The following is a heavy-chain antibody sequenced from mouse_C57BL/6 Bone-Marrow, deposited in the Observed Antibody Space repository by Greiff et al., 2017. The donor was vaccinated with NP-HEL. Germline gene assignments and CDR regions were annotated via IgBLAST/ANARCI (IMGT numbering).Heavy chain of an antibody. CDR1: GFTFTDYY. Sequence: DVQLVESGGGLVQPGGSLSLSCAASGFTFTDYYMSWVRQPPGKALEWLGFIRNKANGYTTEYSASVKGRFTISRDNSQSILYLQMNALRAEDSATYYCARCSPSYAMDYWGQGTSVTVSS. J-gene: IGHJ4*01. CDR2: IRNKANGYTT. V-gene: IGHV7-3*01. CDR3: ARCSPSYAMDY.